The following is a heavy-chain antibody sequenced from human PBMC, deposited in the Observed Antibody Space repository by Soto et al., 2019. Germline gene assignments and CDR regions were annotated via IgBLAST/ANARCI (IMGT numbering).Heavy chain of an antibody. CDR3: SKQRGPSGFSYYGLEV. CDR1: GFSFTLAW. J-gene: IGHJ6*01. V-gene: IGHV3-15*07. Sequence: QVVESGGGLVTPGNFVTLSCVGSGFSFTLAWMHWVRQAPGTGLEWVGRIKSRGNGGTTDYSAPVKGRFSISRDDSKNTVYLQMNSLKTEDTAVYFCSKQRGPSGFSYYGLEVWGQGSTVIVTS. D-gene: IGHD3-3*01. CDR2: IKSRGNGGTT.